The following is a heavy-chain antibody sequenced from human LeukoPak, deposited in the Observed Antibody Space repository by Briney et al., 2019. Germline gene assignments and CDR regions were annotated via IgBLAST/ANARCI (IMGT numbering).Heavy chain of an antibody. CDR3: ASYSYYYDSSGYFDY. D-gene: IGHD3-22*01. V-gene: IGHV4-61*08. Sequence: SQTLSLTCAVSGGSSATGGYSSSWIRQPPGKGLEWIGYIYYSGSTNYNPSLKSRVTISVDTSKNQFSLKLSSVTAADTAVYYCASYSYYYDSSGYFDYWGQGTLVTVSS. CDR1: GGSSATGGYS. J-gene: IGHJ4*02. CDR2: IYYSGST.